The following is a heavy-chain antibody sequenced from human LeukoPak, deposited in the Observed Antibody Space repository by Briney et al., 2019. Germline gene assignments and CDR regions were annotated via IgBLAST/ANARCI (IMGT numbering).Heavy chain of an antibody. CDR1: GFTFCSYN. J-gene: IGHJ1*01. CDR2: ISTSSSYI. Sequence: GGSLRLSCAASGFTFCSYNMNWVRQAPGKGLEWVSSISTSSSYIYYADSLKGRFTISRDNAKKSLYLQMNSLRGGDTAVYYCARDGGDYYDSSGYPFHHWGQGTLVTVSS. V-gene: IGHV3-21*01. D-gene: IGHD3-22*01. CDR3: ARDGGDYYDSSGYPFHH.